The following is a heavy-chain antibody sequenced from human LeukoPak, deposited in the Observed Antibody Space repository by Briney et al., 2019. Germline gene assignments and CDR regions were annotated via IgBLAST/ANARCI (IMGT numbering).Heavy chain of an antibody. V-gene: IGHV1-2*02. D-gene: IGHD3-22*01. CDR2: INPNSGGT. Sequence: ASVKVSCKASGYSFTAYYIHWVRQAPGQGLEWMGWINPNSGGTNYAQKFQGRVTMTRDMSISTVYMELSRLRPDDTAVYYCARDLIVVVNPKPEYFQHWGQGTLVTVSS. CDR1: GYSFTAYY. CDR3: ARDLIVVVNPKPEYFQH. J-gene: IGHJ1*01.